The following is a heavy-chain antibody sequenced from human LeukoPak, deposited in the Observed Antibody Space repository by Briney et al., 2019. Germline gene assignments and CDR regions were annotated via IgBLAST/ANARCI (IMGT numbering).Heavy chain of an antibody. CDR1: GFTSSSYW. Sequence: GGSLRLSCAASGFTSSSYWMSWVRQAPGKGLEWVANIKQDGSEKYYVDSVKGRFTISRDNAKSSLYLQMNSLRAEDTAVYYCARARRVRILSTGIAAAGTLGWYFDLWGRGTLVTVSS. CDR2: IKQDGSEK. CDR3: ARARRVRILSTGIAAAGTLGWYFDL. V-gene: IGHV3-7*04. D-gene: IGHD6-13*01. J-gene: IGHJ2*01.